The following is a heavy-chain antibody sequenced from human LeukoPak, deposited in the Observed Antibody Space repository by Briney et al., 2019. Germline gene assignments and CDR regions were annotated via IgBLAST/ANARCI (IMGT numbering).Heavy chain of an antibody. D-gene: IGHD6-19*01. CDR2: INPDGSEK. J-gene: IGHJ4*02. Sequence: GGSLRLSCAASGFTFSTSWMNWVRQAPGKGLEWVVSINPDGSEKYSVDSVEGRFTISRDNAKSSLFLQMNSLRAEDTAVYYCARDRGYSSFDYWGQGTLVTVSS. CDR3: ARDRGYSSFDY. V-gene: IGHV3-7*01. CDR1: GFTFSTSW.